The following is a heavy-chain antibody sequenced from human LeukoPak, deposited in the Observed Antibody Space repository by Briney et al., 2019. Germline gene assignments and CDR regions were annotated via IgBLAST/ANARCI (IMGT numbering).Heavy chain of an antibody. CDR3: ARDHRLFYDSSGYYYDY. J-gene: IGHJ4*02. CDR1: GYTFTSYY. Sequence: ASVKVSCKASGYTFTSYYMHWVRQAPGQGLEWMGIINPSGGSTSYAQKFQGRVTMTRDMSTSTVYMELSSLRSEDTAVYYRARDHRLFYDSSGYYYDYWGQGTLVTVSS. CDR2: INPSGGST. D-gene: IGHD3-22*01. V-gene: IGHV1-46*01.